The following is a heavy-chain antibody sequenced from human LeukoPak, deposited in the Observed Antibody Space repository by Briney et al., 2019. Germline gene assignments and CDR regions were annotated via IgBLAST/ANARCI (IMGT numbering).Heavy chain of an antibody. CDR1: GYTFTSYY. J-gene: IGHJ6*02. V-gene: IGHV1-46*01. D-gene: IGHD6-6*01. CDR2: INPSGGST. Sequence: ASVKVSCKAPGYTFTSYYMHWVRQAPGQGLEWMGIINPSGGSTSYAQKFQGRVTMTRDTSTSTVYMELSSLRSEDTAVYYCAREQLERGGYYYYYGMDVWGQGTTVTVSS. CDR3: AREQLERGGYYYYYGMDV.